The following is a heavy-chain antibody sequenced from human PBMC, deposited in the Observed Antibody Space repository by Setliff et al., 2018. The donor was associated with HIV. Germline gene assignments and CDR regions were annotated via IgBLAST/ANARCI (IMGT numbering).Heavy chain of an antibody. CDR3: ARIFGDQGYYYGMDV. V-gene: IGHV4-59*01. Sequence: SETLSLTCTVSGGSISSYYWSWIRQPPGKGLEWIGYTYYGGSTNYNPSLKSRVTISVDTSKNQFSLKLSTVIAADTAVYYCARIFGDQGYYYGMDVWGQGTTVTVSS. J-gene: IGHJ6*02. CDR1: GGSISSYY. D-gene: IGHD3-3*01. CDR2: TYYGGST.